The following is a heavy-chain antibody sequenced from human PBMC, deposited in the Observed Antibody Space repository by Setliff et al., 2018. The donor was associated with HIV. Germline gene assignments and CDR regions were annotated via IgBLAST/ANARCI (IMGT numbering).Heavy chain of an antibody. CDR1: GGSISSGSYY. CDR3: ARFPTYYYGSGTDY. CDR2: IYTSGST. J-gene: IGHJ4*02. Sequence: TSETLSLTCTVSGGSISSGSYYWSWIRQPAGKGLEWIGRIYTSGSTNYNPSLKSRVTISVDTSKNQFSLKLSSVTAADTAVYYCARFPTYYYGSGTDYWGQGTLVTVSS. D-gene: IGHD3-10*01. V-gene: IGHV4-61*02.